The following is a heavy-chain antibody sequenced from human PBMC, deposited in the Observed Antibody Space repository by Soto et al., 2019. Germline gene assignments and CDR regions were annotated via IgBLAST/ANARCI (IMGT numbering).Heavy chain of an antibody. CDR2: ISGSGDST. Sequence: GGSLRLSCAASGFTFSSYAMSWVRQAPGKGLEWVSVISGSGDSTYYADSVKGRFTISRDNSKNTMYLQMNSLRAEDTAVYYCAKKGGYSSGWYRTQIDCWGQGTLVTVSS. CDR3: AKKGGYSSGWYRTQIDC. V-gene: IGHV3-23*01. CDR1: GFTFSSYA. D-gene: IGHD6-19*01. J-gene: IGHJ4*02.